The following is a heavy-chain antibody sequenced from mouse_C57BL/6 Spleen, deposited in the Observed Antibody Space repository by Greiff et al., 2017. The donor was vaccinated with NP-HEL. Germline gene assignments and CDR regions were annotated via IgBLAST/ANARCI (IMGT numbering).Heavy chain of an antibody. CDR3: ARLYSNYYAMDY. CDR2: IHPNSGST. D-gene: IGHD2-5*01. V-gene: IGHV1-64*01. CDR1: GYTFTSYW. J-gene: IGHJ4*01. Sequence: VQLQQPGAELVKPGASVKLSCKASGYTFTSYWMHWVKQRPGQGLEWIGMIHPNSGSTNYNEKFKSKATLTVDKSSSTAYMQLSSLTSEDSAVYYCARLYSNYYAMDYWGQGTSVTVSS.